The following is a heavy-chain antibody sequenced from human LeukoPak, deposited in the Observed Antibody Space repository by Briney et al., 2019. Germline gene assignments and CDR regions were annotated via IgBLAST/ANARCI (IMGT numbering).Heavy chain of an antibody. J-gene: IGHJ4*02. D-gene: IGHD3-22*01. CDR1: GGSISSSSYY. CDR2: IYYSGST. CDR3: AREYYYDSSGYRY. V-gene: IGHV4-39*02. Sequence: SETLSLTCTVSGGSISSSSYYWGWIRQPPGKGLEWLGSIYYSGSTYYNPSLKSRVTISVDTSKNQFSLKLSSVTAADTAVYYCAREYYYDSSGYRYWGQGTLGTVSS.